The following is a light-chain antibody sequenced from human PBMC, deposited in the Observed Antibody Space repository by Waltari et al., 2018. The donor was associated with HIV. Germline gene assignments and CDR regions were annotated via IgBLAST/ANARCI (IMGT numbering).Light chain of an antibody. CDR2: DAA. V-gene: IGKV3-15*01. CDR1: QSVSTS. CDR3: QQYNNRPRGNT. Sequence: EIVMTQSPATLSVSPGERVTLSCRASQSVSTSLAWYQQKPGQTPRLLIYDAATRATDVPAMFSGSGSGTEFILTIASLQSEDSATYYCQQYNNRPRGNTFGQGTKVEI. J-gene: IGKJ2*01.